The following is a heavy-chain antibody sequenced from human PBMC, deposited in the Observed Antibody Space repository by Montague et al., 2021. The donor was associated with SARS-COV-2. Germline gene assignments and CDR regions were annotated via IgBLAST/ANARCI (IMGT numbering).Heavy chain of an antibody. CDR1: GGSISSSSYY. V-gene: IGHV4-39*01. D-gene: IGHD3-3*01. CDR3: ARQKMGSVTIFGGVMHDRWVHP. J-gene: IGHJ5*02. CDR2: IYYSGST. Sequence: SETLSLTCTVSGGSISSSSYYWGWIRQPPGKGLEWIGNIYYSGSTYYXPSLKSRVTTSVDTSKNQFSLKLSSVTAADTAVYYCARQKMGSVTIFGGVMHDRWVHPWGQGTLVTVSS.